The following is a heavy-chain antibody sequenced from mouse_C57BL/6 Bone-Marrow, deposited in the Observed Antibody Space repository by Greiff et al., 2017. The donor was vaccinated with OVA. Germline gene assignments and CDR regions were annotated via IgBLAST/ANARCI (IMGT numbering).Heavy chain of an antibody. J-gene: IGHJ3*01. CDR1: GFTFSDYY. CDR3: ARPPPWFAY. CDR2: ISNGGGST. Sequence: EVHLVESGGGLVQPGGSLKLSCAASGFTFSDYYMYWVRQTPEKRLEWVAYISNGGGSTYYPDTVKGRFTISRDNAKNTLYLQMSRLKSEDTAMYYCARPPPWFAYWGQGTLVTVSA. V-gene: IGHV5-12*01.